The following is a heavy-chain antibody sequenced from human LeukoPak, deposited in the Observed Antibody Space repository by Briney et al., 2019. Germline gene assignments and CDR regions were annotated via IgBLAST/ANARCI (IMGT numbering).Heavy chain of an antibody. V-gene: IGHV4-59*01. CDR2: IYYSGST. CDR3: ARGGGLGSLSWESAFDI. Sequence: SETLSLTCTVSGGSISSYYWSWIRQPPGKGLEWIGYIYYSGSTNYNPSLKSRVTISVDTSKNQFSLKLSSVTAADTAVYYCARGGGLGSLSWESAFDIWGQGTMVTVSS. D-gene: IGHD3-10*01. CDR1: GGSISSYY. J-gene: IGHJ3*02.